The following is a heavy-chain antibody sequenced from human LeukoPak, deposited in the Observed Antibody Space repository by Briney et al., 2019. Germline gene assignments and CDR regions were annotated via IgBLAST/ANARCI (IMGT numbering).Heavy chain of an antibody. J-gene: IGHJ5*02. Sequence: MSSETLSLTCTVSGGSITSHYWSWIRQPPGKGLEWIGYIYYSGNTNYNPSLKSRVTISVDTSKNQFSLSLTSVTAADTAVYYCARDPGENYPYNWFDPWGQGTLVTVSS. CDR1: GGSITSHY. CDR3: ARDPGENYPYNWFDP. V-gene: IGHV4-59*11. D-gene: IGHD5-24*01. CDR2: IYYSGNT.